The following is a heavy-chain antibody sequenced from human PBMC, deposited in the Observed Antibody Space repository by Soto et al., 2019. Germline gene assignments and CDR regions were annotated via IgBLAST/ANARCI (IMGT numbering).Heavy chain of an antibody. CDR2: ISPYSGNT. Sequence: QVQLVQSGDEVRKPGSSVKVSCKASGYIFVNYGIAWVRQAPGQGLEWMGWISPYSGNTHYASKVQGRLTMTTDTSTSTAXXXXXXXXXXXXXXXXXXXXXXXXXXXXXXVWGQGTTVTVSS. CDR1: GYIFVNYG. J-gene: IGHJ6*02. V-gene: IGHV1-18*01. CDR3: XXXXXXXXXXXXXV.